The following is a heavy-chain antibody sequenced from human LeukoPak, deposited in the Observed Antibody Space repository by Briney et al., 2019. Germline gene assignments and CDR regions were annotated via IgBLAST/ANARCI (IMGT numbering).Heavy chain of an antibody. V-gene: IGHV3-30*03. J-gene: IGHJ4*02. D-gene: IGHD3-10*01. Sequence: GRSLRLSCAASGFTFRSYGMHWVRQAPGKGLDWVALMSPDGNKKYYADSVKGRFTISRDNSKNTVDLQLNSLGAEDTAVYYCARDLIGRYTFDYCGQGTLVTVSS. CDR3: ARDLIGRYTFDY. CDR2: MSPDGNKK. CDR1: GFTFRSYG.